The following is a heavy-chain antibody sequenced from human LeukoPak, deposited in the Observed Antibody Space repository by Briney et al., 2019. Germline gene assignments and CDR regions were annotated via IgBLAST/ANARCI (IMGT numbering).Heavy chain of an antibody. D-gene: IGHD3-22*01. V-gene: IGHV4-59*01. Sequence: SETLSLTCTVSGGSISSYYWSWIRQPPGKGLEWIGYIYYSGSTNYNPSLKSRVTISVDTSKNQSSLKLSSVTAADTAVYYCASGGYGPYYYYGMDVWGQGTTVTVSS. CDR3: ASGGYGPYYYYGMDV. CDR1: GGSISSYY. J-gene: IGHJ6*02. CDR2: IYYSGST.